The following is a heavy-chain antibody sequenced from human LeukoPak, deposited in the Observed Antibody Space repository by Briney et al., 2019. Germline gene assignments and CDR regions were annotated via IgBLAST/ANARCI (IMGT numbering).Heavy chain of an antibody. J-gene: IGHJ6*03. V-gene: IGHV3-23*01. Sequence: GGSLRLSCAASGFTYSNYAMSWVRQAPGKGQGWVSFISGSGVSTYYADSVKGQFIISRDNSRNTLYLQMDSLRSEDTAVYYCAKGSTFYYDSSVYYFYIDVWGKGTTVTVSS. CDR3: AKGSTFYYDSSVYYFYIDV. D-gene: IGHD3-22*01. CDR2: ISGSGVST. CDR1: GFTYSNYA.